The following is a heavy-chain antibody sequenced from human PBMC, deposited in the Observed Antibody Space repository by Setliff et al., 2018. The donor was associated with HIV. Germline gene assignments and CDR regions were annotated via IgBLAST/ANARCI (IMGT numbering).Heavy chain of an antibody. Sequence: SVKVSCKASGGTFSSYAISWVRQAPGQGLEWMGGIIPIVGTANYAQKFQGRVTITADEFTGMSYMELSSLTSEDAAVYYCARGGPNLYYFYYMDVWGTGTTVTVSS. CDR2: IIPIVGTA. CDR3: ARGGPNLYYFYYMDV. J-gene: IGHJ6*03. V-gene: IGHV1-69*13. CDR1: GGTFSSYA.